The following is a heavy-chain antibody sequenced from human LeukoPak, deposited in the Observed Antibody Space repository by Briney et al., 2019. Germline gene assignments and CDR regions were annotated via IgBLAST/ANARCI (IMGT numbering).Heavy chain of an antibody. CDR1: GFTFSSHW. D-gene: IGHD3-22*01. CDR2: IKKDGSEK. CDR3: ATGGSSGYYSFDY. J-gene: IGHJ4*02. Sequence: PGGSLRLSCAASGFTFSSHWMSWVRQAPGKGLELVANIKKDGSEKYYVDAVKGRFTISRDNAKTSLYLQMNSLRAEDTAVYYCATGGSSGYYSFDYWGQGTLVTVSS. V-gene: IGHV3-7*01.